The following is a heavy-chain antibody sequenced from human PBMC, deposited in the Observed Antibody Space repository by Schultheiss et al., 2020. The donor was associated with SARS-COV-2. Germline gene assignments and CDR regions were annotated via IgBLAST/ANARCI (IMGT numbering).Heavy chain of an antibody. V-gene: IGHV3-21*01. Sequence: GGSLRLSCAASGFTFSSYSMNWVRQAPGKGLEWVSSISSSSSYIYYADSVKGRFTISRDNAKNSLYLQMNSLRAEDTAVYYCARDLPISSYYYGMDVWGQGTTVTVSS. J-gene: IGHJ6*02. CDR1: GFTFSSYS. CDR3: ARDLPISSYYYGMDV. CDR2: ISSSSSYI.